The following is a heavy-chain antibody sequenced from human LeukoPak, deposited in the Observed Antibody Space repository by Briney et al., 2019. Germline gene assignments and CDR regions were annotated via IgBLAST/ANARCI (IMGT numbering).Heavy chain of an antibody. Sequence: SETLSLTCSVSGGSISTYYWSWIRQPPGKELEWSGYIYYSGSTSYNPSLKSRVTISVDTSKNQFSLKVSSVTAADTGVYYCAREDVTSDDDAFDIWGQGTMVTVSS. CDR1: GGSISTYY. V-gene: IGHV4-59*01. J-gene: IGHJ3*02. CDR3: AREDVTSDDDAFDI. CDR2: IYYSGST. D-gene: IGHD1-26*01.